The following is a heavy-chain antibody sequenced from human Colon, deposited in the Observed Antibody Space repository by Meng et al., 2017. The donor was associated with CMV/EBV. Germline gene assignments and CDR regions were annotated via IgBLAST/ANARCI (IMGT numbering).Heavy chain of an antibody. CDR2: IYWDDDK. V-gene: IGHV2-5*02. J-gene: IGHJ4*02. D-gene: IGHD3-10*01. Sequence: QLTFKESVPTLVTHTQTLTLTCNFSGFSLSTIGMGVGWIRQPPGKALEWLGVIYWDDDKRYSPSLKSRLTITKDTSKNQVVLTMTNLDPLDTATYYCAHRPYGSGSYFFDYWGQGTLVTVSS. CDR1: GFSLSTIGMG. CDR3: AHRPYGSGSYFFDY.